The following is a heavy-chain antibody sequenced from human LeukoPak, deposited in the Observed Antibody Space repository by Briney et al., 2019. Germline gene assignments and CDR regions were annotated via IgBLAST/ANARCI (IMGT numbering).Heavy chain of an antibody. D-gene: IGHD2-2*01. CDR2: IYYSGST. CDR1: GGSISSYY. CDR3: ARVAGEVIVVVPAAYYSDY. J-gene: IGHJ4*02. Sequence: SETLSLTCTVSGGSISSYYWSWIRQPPGKGLEWIGYIYYSGSTYYNPSLKSRVTISVDTSKNQFSLKLSSVTAADTAVYYCARVAGEVIVVVPAAYYSDYWGQGTLVTVSS. V-gene: IGHV4-59*12.